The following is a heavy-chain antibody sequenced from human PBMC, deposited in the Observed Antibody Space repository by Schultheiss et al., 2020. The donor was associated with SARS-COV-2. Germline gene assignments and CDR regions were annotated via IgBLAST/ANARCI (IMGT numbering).Heavy chain of an antibody. D-gene: IGHD1-26*01. CDR2: INAGNGNT. CDR1: GYTFTSYA. CDR3: ARGRWELLLPDY. V-gene: IGHV1-3*03. Sequence: ASVKVSCKASGYTFTSYAMHWVRQAPGQRLEWMGWINAGNGNTKYSQEFQGRVTITRDTSASTAYMELSSLRSEDTAVYYCARGRWELLLPDYWGQGTLVTVSS. J-gene: IGHJ4*02.